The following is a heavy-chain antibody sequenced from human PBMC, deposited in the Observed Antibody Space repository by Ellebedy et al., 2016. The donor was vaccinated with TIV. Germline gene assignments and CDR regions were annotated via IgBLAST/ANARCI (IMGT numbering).Heavy chain of an antibody. CDR2: IDPSDSYT. CDR1: GYSFTSYW. CDR3: ARLVATIGASNWFDP. J-gene: IGHJ5*02. Sequence: GESLKISXKGSGYSFTSYWISWVRQMPGKGLEWMGRIDPSDSYTNYSPSFQGHVTISADKSISTAYLQWSSLKASDTAMYYCARLVATIGASNWFDPWGQGTLVTVSS. D-gene: IGHD5-12*01. V-gene: IGHV5-10-1*01.